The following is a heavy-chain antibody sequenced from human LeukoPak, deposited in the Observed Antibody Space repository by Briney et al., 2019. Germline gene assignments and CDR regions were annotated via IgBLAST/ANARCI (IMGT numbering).Heavy chain of an antibody. V-gene: IGHV3-64*01. CDR1: GFIFSNYA. J-gene: IGHJ4*02. Sequence: GGSLRLSCAASGFIFSNYAMHWVRQAPGKGLEYVSAISSNGGSTYYAKSVKGRFTVSRDDSKKTLYLQMGGLSLEDMAVYYCARARYDFWSGYQYWGQGTLVTVSS. CDR2: ISSNGGST. CDR3: ARARYDFWSGYQY. D-gene: IGHD3/OR15-3a*01.